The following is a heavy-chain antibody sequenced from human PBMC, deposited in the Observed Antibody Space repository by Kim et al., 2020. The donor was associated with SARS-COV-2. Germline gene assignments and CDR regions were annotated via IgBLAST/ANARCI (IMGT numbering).Heavy chain of an antibody. J-gene: IGHJ4*02. V-gene: IGHV3-9*01. D-gene: IGHD2-15*01. CDR2: ISWNSGSI. CDR3: AKYIRRYCSGGSCYYFDY. CDR1: GFTFDDYA. Sequence: GGSLRLSCAASGFTFDDYAMHWVRQAPGKGLEWVSGISWNSGSIGYADSVKGRFTISRDNAKNSLYLQMNSLRAEDTALYYCAKYIRRYCSGGSCYYFDYWGEGSLVTVPS.